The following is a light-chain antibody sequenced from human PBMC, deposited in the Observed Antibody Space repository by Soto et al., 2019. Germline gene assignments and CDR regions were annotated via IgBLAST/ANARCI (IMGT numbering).Light chain of an antibody. V-gene: IGLV1-47*01. CDR2: RNN. J-gene: IGLJ1*01. CDR3: ATWDDSLKGFYV. CDR1: TSNIGSNY. Sequence: QSVLSQPPSASGTPGQGVTISCSGSTSNIGSNYVYWYQQLPGTAPKLLIYRNNQRPSGVPDRFSGSKSGTSASLAISGLRSDDEADYFCATWDDSLKGFYVFGTGTNVTVL.